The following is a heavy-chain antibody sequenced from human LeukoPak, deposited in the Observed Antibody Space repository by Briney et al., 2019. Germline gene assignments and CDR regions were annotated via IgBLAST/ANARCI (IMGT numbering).Heavy chain of an antibody. D-gene: IGHD1-26*01. CDR3: ATGSGSYLRGAFDI. J-gene: IGHJ3*02. Sequence: SETLSLTCTVSGGSISSYYWSWIRQPPGKGLEWIGYIYYSGSTNYNPSLKSRVTISVDTSKNQFSLKLSSATAADTAVYYCATGSGSYLRGAFDIWGQGTMVTVSS. CDR2: IYYSGST. CDR1: GGSISSYY. V-gene: IGHV4-59*01.